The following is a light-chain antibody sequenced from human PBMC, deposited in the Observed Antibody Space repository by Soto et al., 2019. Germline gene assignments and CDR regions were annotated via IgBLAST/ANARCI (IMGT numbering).Light chain of an antibody. CDR2: WAS. CDR1: QSVLQSSNNKNY. V-gene: IGKV4-1*01. CDR3: QQYYNYTQT. Sequence: DIVMTQSPDSLAVSLGERATINCKSSQSVLQSSNNKNYLAWYQQKPGQPPKLLIYWASTRESGVPDRFSGSGSGTDFTLPISSLQAEDVAVYYCQQYYNYTQTFGQGTKVEIK. J-gene: IGKJ1*01.